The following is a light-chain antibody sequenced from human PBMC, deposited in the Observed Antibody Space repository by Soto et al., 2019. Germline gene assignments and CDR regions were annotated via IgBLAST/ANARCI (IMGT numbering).Light chain of an antibody. J-gene: IGKJ4*01. CDR3: QQYDNPNLTVT. Sequence: DIQMTQSPSSLSTSVGERVTITCHASQDISNSLNWYQQKPGKAPNLLIYEASKLQTGVPSRFSGGGSGTHFTFTISSLQPEDIATYYCQQYDNPNLTVTFGGGTKV. CDR1: QDISNS. V-gene: IGKV1-33*01. CDR2: EAS.